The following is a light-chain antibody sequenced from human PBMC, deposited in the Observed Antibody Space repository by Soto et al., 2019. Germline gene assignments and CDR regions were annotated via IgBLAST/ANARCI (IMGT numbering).Light chain of an antibody. V-gene: IGKV3-20*01. CDR3: QQSAT. CDR1: QIVRSNS. Sequence: STQSPGTVSLSPGARAILYRRASQIVRSNSLAWYQQKPGQPPRLLIYDASSRPPGIPDMFSGSGSATDFSLTISRLEPEDFAVYYCQQSATFGHGTKVDIK. CDR2: DAS. J-gene: IGKJ3*01.